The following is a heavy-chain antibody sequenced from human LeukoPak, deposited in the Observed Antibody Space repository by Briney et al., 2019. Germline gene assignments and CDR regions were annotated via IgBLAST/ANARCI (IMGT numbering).Heavy chain of an antibody. D-gene: IGHD6-13*01. CDR1: GFTFSSYS. Sequence: GGSLRLSCAASGFTFSSYSMNWVRQAPGKGLEWVASISSSGSYIYYADSVKGRFTISRDNAKNSLYLQMNSLRAEDTAVYYCARAAKYSSSFDYWGQGTLVTVSS. CDR2: ISSSGSYI. J-gene: IGHJ4*02. V-gene: IGHV3-21*01. CDR3: ARAAKYSSSFDY.